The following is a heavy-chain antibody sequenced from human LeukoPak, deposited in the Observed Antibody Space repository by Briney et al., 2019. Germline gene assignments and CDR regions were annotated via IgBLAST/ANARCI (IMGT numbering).Heavy chain of an antibody. CDR1: GYSISSGYY. CDR2: IYHSGST. D-gene: IGHD3-22*01. V-gene: IGHV4-38-2*02. CDR3: ARDGEYITMSPHA. J-gene: IGHJ5*02. Sequence: SETLSLTCTVSGYSISSGYYWGWIRQPPGKGLEWIGSIYHSGSTYYNPSLKSRVTISVDTSKNQFSLKLSSVTAADTAVYYCARDGEYITMSPHAWGQGTLVTVSS.